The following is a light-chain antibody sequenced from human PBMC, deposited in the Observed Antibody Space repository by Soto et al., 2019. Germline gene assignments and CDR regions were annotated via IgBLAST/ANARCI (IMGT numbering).Light chain of an antibody. J-gene: IGKJ1*01. Sequence: DIQMTQSPSSLSSSVGDRVTITCRASQSISSYLNWYQQKPGKAPKLLISAASTLQSGVPSRFSGSGSGTDFTLTISSLQPEDFATYYCQQSYTTLWTFGQGTKVAIK. CDR1: QSISSY. CDR3: QQSYTTLWT. CDR2: AAS. V-gene: IGKV1-39*01.